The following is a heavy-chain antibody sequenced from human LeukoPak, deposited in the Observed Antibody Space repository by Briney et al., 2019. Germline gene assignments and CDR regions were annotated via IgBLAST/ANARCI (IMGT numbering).Heavy chain of an antibody. V-gene: IGHV3-53*01. CDR2: IYSGGST. Sequence: GGSLRLSCAASGFTVSSNYMSWVRQAPGKGLEWVSVIYSGGSTYYADSVKGRFTISRDNSKNTLYLQMNSLRAEDTAVYYCAKAAYDCSSTSCYRTPLNWFDPWGQGTLVTVSS. J-gene: IGHJ5*02. D-gene: IGHD2-2*01. CDR3: AKAAYDCSSTSCYRTPLNWFDP. CDR1: GFTVSSNY.